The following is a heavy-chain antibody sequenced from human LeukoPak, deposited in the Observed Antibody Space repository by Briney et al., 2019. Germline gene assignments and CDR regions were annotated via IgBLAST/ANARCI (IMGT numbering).Heavy chain of an antibody. J-gene: IGHJ4*02. CDR2: ISSSSSYI. Sequence: GGSLRLSCAASGFTFSSYSMNWVRQAPGKGLEWVSSISSSSSYIYYADSVKGRFTISRDNAKNSLYLQMNSLRAEDTAVYYCARIEVGAIYFDHWGQGTLVTVSS. CDR3: ARIEVGAIYFDH. CDR1: GFTFSSYS. V-gene: IGHV3-21*01. D-gene: IGHD1-26*01.